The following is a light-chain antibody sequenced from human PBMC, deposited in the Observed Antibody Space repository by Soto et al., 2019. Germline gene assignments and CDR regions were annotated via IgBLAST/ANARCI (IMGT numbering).Light chain of an antibody. CDR1: SSDVGDYNY. Sequence: QSVLTQPASVSGSPGQSITISCTGTSSDVGDYNYVSWYQQHPGKAPKLMISAVSNRPSGVSDRFSGSKSGNTASLTISGLRAEDEADYYCSYMRNSLYVFGTGTKVTVL. CDR2: AVS. J-gene: IGLJ1*01. CDR3: SYMRNSLYV. V-gene: IGLV2-14*01.